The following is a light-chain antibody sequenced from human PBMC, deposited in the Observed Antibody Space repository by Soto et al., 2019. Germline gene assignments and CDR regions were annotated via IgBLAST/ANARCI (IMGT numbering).Light chain of an antibody. CDR3: CSYAGSYTYVV. CDR2: DVS. CDR1: SSDVGRYNY. J-gene: IGLJ2*01. Sequence: QSALTQPRSVSGSPGQSVTISCTGTSSDVGRYNYVSWYQQHPGKAPHLMIYDVSKRPSGVPNRFSGSKSGNTASLTISGLQAEDEADYYCCSYAGSYTYVVFGGGTKLTVI. V-gene: IGLV2-11*01.